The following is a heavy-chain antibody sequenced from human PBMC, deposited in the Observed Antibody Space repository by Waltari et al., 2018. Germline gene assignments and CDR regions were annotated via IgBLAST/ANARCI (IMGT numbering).Heavy chain of an antibody. CDR3: AKEEASGSYYTQPFDY. D-gene: IGHD3-10*01. CDR2: IRGSVCNA. V-gene: IGHV3-23*04. J-gene: IGHJ4*02. CDR1: GFTFRYHT. Sequence: EVQLEESGGGLVQPGGSLRLSCAGSGFTFRYHTMAWVRQAPGEGLEELSSIRGSVCNAYDADSVKGRFTISRDNSKNTLLLQMNSLRAEDTAVYYCAKEEASGSYYTQPFDYWGQGTLVTVSS.